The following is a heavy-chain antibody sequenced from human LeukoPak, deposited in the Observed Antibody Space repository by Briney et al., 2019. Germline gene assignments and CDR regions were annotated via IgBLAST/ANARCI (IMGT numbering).Heavy chain of an antibody. Sequence: PGRSLRLSCAASGFTFSSYAMHWVRQAPGKGLEWVAVISYDGSNKYYADSVKGRFTISRDNSKNTLYLQMNSLRAEDTAVYYCEKLSITMVRGVIGPFDYWGQGTLVTVSS. J-gene: IGHJ4*02. V-gene: IGHV3-30*04. CDR3: EKLSITMVRGVIGPFDY. D-gene: IGHD3-10*01. CDR2: ISYDGSNK. CDR1: GFTFSSYA.